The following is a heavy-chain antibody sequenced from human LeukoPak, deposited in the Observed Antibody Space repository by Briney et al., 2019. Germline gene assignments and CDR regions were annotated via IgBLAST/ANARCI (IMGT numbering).Heavy chain of an antibody. D-gene: IGHD3-3*01. V-gene: IGHV1-69*05. CDR2: IIPIFGTA. J-gene: IGHJ6*03. CDR3: ARVSDFWSGNYYYYMDV. CDR1: GGTFSSYA. Sequence: SVKVSCKASGGTFSSYAISWVRQAPGQGLEWMGGIIPIFGTANYAQKFQGRVTITTDESTSTAYMELSSLRSEDTAVYYCARVSDFWSGNYYYYMDVWGKGTTVTVSS.